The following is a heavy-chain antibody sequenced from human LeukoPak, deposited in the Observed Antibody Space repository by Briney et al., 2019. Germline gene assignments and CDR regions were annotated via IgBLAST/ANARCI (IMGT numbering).Heavy chain of an antibody. CDR3: ARHGPQVPAAITRFDP. CDR2: IYTSGST. Sequence: SETLSLTCTVSGGSISSYYWSWIRQPAGKGLEWIGRIYTSGSTNYNPSLKSRVTMSVDTSKNQFSLKLSSVTAADTAVYYCARHGPQVPAAITRFDPWGQGTLVTVSS. D-gene: IGHD2-2*02. CDR1: GGSISSYY. V-gene: IGHV4-4*07. J-gene: IGHJ5*02.